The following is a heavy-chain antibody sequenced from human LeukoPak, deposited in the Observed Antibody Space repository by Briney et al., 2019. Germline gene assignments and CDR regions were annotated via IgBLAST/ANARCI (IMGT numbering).Heavy chain of an antibody. CDR2: ISGSGSST. D-gene: IGHD1/OR15-1a*01. CDR1: GFTFSSYA. J-gene: IGHJ4*02. V-gene: IGHV3-23*01. Sequence: PGGSLRLSCVASGFTFSSYAMNWVRQAPGKGLEWVSTISGSGSSTFYADSVKGRFTISRDNAKNTLYLQVNSLRVEDTAVYYCARRTSYYFPYWGQGTLVTVSS. CDR3: ARRTSYYFPY.